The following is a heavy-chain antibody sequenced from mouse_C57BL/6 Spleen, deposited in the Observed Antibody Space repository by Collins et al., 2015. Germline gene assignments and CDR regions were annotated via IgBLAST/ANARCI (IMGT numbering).Heavy chain of an antibody. D-gene: IGHD1-1*02. CDR3: ARDIWPMDY. J-gene: IGHJ4*01. CDR1: GFTFTDYY. V-gene: IGHV7-3*02. Sequence: EVKLVESGGGLVQPGGSLRLSCATSGFTFTDYYMSWVRQPPGKALEWLGFIRNKANGYTTEYSASVKGRFTISRDNSQSILYLQMNTLRAEDSATYYCARDIWPMDYWGQGTSVTVSS. CDR2: IRNKANGYTT.